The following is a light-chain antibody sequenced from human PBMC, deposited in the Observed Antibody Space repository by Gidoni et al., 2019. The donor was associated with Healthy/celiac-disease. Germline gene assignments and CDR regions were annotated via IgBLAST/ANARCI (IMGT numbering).Light chain of an antibody. CDR3: QQYYSTPPT. CDR1: QSVLYSSNNKNT. CDR2: WAS. V-gene: IGKV4-1*01. Sequence: DIVKTHSPDSLAVSLGERATINCKSSQSVLYSSNNKNTIAWYQQKPGQPPKLPMYWASTRDAGVPDRFSGSGSGTDFTLTISSLQAEDVAVYYCQQYYSTPPTFGGGTKVEIK. J-gene: IGKJ4*01.